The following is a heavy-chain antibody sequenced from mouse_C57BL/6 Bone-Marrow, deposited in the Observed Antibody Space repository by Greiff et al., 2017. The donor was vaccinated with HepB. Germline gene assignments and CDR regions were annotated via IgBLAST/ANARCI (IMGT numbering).Heavy chain of an antibody. Sequence: VQLQQSGAELVRPGASVKLSCTASGFNIKDDYMHWVKQRPEQGLEWIGWIDPENGDTEYASKFQGKATITADTSSNTAYLQLSSLTSEDTAVYYCTTPLREGFAYWGQGTLVTVSA. J-gene: IGHJ3*01. CDR3: TTPLREGFAY. CDR1: GFNIKDDY. CDR2: IDPENGDT. D-gene: IGHD1-1*01. V-gene: IGHV14-4*01.